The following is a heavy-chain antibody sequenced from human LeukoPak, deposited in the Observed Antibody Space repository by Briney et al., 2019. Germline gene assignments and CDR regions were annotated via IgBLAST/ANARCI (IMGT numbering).Heavy chain of an antibody. V-gene: IGHV3-23*01. Sequence: QAGGSLRLSCAASGFTFSSYAMSWVRQAPGKGLEWVSAISGSGGSTYYADSVKGRFTISRDNSKNTLYLQMNSLRAEDTAVYYCAKEPRHYYYDSSGYSPGGYWGQGTLVTVSS. D-gene: IGHD3-22*01. CDR1: GFTFSSYA. J-gene: IGHJ4*02. CDR3: AKEPRHYYYDSSGYSPGGY. CDR2: ISGSGGST.